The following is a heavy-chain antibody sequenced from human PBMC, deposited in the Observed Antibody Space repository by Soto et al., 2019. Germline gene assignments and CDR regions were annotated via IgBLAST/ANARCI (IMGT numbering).Heavy chain of an antibody. CDR3: AKDMVNANSVWDPFDI. J-gene: IGHJ3*02. CDR1: GFTFRNFA. Sequence: EVQLLESGGGLVQPGGSLRLPCAASGFTFRNFAMTWVRQAPGKRLEWVSTIGSVGGDTYYADSVKGRFTISRDDSKNTLSLQMNSLRAEDTAIYFCAKDMVNANSVWDPFDIWGQGTMVTVSS. CDR2: IGSVGGDT. D-gene: IGHD2-8*01. V-gene: IGHV3-23*01.